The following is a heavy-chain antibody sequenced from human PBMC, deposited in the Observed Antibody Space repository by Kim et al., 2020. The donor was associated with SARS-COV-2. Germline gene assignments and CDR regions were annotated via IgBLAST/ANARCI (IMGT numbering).Heavy chain of an antibody. D-gene: IGHD4-17*01. J-gene: IGHJ6*02. CDR3: AKDRGGDYGEYGMGV. CDR1: GFTFSSYG. CDR2: ISYDGSNK. V-gene: IGHV3-30*18. Sequence: GGSLRLSCAASGFTFSSYGMHWVRQAPGKGLEWVAVISYDGSNKYYGDSVKGRFTISRDNSKNTLYLQMNSLRAEDTAVYYCAKDRGGDYGEYGMGVWG.